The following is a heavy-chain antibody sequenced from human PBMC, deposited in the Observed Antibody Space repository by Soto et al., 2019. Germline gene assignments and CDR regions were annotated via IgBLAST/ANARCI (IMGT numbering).Heavy chain of an antibody. CDR1: GFSLSNARMG. V-gene: IGHV2-26*01. CDR2: IFSNDEK. D-gene: IGHD6-19*01. Sequence: QVTLKESGPVLVKPTETLTLTCTVSGFSLSNARMGVSWIRQPPGKALEWLAHIFSNDEKSYSTSLKSRLTISKDTSKSQVVLTMTNMDSVDTATYYCARIVDMSGGWYFAFAIWGQGTMVTVSS. J-gene: IGHJ3*02. CDR3: ARIVDMSGGWYFAFAI.